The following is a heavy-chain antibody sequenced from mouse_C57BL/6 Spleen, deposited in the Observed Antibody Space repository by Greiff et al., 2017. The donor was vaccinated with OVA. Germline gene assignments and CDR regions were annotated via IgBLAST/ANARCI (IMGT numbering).Heavy chain of an antibody. CDR3: ARSPAPYALDY. CDR1: GYTFTSYW. J-gene: IGHJ4*01. CDR2: IDPSDSYT. Sequence: QVQLKQPGAELVMPGASVKLSCKASGYTFTSYWMHWVKQRPGQGLEWIGEIDPSDSYTNYNQKFKGKSTLTVDKSSSTAYMQLSSLTSEDSAVYYCARSPAPYALDYWGQGTSVTVSS. V-gene: IGHV1-69*01.